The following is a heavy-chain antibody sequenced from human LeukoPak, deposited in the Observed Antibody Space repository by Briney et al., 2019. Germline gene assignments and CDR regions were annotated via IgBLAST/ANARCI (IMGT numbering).Heavy chain of an antibody. CDR3: ARVYYYDSSGLDY. Sequence: GGSLRLSCAASGFTFSTYAMSWVRQAPGKGLEWVSAISGSGVSTSYADSVKGRFTISRDTSNNTLYLQMNSLRAEDTAVYYCARVYYYDSSGLDYWGQGTLVTVSS. CDR1: GFTFSTYA. V-gene: IGHV3-23*01. CDR2: ISGSGVST. J-gene: IGHJ4*02. D-gene: IGHD3-22*01.